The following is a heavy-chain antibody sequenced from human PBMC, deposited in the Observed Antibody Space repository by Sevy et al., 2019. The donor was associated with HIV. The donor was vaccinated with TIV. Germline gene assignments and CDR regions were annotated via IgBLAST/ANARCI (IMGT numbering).Heavy chain of an antibody. V-gene: IGHV3-74*01. CDR2: INSDGTTT. D-gene: IGHD2-2*01. Sequence: GGSLRLSCSASGFTFSNHWMYWVRQVPGKGLVWVSYINSDGTTTTYADSVKGRFTISRDNAKNTLYLQMNSLGAEDTAVDYCARDTSYSTSSWGQGTLVTVSS. CDR3: ARDTSYSTSS. CDR1: GFTFSNHW. J-gene: IGHJ4*02.